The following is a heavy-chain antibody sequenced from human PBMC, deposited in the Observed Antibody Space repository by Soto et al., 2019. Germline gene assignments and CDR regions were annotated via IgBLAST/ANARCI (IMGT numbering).Heavy chain of an antibody. Sequence: GGSLRLSCAASGFTLSAYGANWVRQAPGKGLEWVSFISIGNNIHYVDSVKGRFTISRDPATNSLFLQMNSLRDEDTAVYYCARDCGVFDPYISTYIPYLDIWGPGTLVTVSS. V-gene: IGHV3-48*02. D-gene: IGHD3-16*02. CDR3: ARDCGVFDPYISTYIPYLDI. CDR2: ISIGNNI. CDR1: GFTLSAYG. J-gene: IGHJ4*02.